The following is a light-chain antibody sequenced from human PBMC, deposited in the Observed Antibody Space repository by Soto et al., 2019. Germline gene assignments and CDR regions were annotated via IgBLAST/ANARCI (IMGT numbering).Light chain of an antibody. CDR3: QEDNSAPLT. CDR2: AES. J-gene: IGKJ4*01. CDR1: KGISHC. V-gene: IGKV1-27*01. Sequence: IQMPQSPSSLSASVGDRVTITCRASKGISHCLAWYQQNPGKVPKLLSYAESTLQSGVPYRFSGSGSGTDCTLPSSRLQPADAATYYCQEDNSAPLTFGGGTKVEIK.